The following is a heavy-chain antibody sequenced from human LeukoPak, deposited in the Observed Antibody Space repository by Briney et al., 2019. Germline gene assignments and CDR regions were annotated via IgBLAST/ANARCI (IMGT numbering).Heavy chain of an antibody. CDR2: ISAYNGNT. CDR3: ARDLENIVVVPAAMWGH. CDR1: GYTFTSYG. Sequence: ASVKVSCKASGYTFTSYGMSWVRQAPGQWLEWMGWISAYNGNTNYAQKLQGRVTMTTDTSTSTAYMELRSLRSDDTAVYYCARDLENIVVVPAAMWGHWGQGTLVTVSS. V-gene: IGHV1-18*01. J-gene: IGHJ4*02. D-gene: IGHD2-2*01.